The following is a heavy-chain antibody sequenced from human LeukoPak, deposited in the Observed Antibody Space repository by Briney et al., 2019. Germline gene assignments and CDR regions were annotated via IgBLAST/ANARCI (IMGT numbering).Heavy chain of an antibody. J-gene: IGHJ5*02. CDR2: IWYDGGNK. CDR1: GFTFSSYG. Sequence: VGSLRLSCAASGFTFSSYGMHWVRQAPGKGLEWVAVIWYDGGNKYYADSVKGRFTISRDNSKNTLYLQMNSLRAEDTAVYYCARDSVGGGGNWFDPWGQGTLVTVSS. CDR3: ARDSVGGGGNWFDP. D-gene: IGHD3-10*01. V-gene: IGHV3-33*01.